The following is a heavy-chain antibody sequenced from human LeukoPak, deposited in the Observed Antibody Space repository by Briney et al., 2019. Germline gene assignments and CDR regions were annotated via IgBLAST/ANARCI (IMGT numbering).Heavy chain of an antibody. V-gene: IGHV3-66*01. CDR1: GFTVSSNY. J-gene: IGHJ3*02. CDR2: IYSGGST. Sequence: GGSLRLSCAASGFTVSSNYMSWVRQAPGKGLEWVSVIYSGGSTYYADSVKGRFTISRDNSKNTLYLQMNSLRAEDTAVYYCAKNLWGVHAFDIWGQGTMVTVSS. CDR3: AKNLWGVHAFDI. D-gene: IGHD3-10*01.